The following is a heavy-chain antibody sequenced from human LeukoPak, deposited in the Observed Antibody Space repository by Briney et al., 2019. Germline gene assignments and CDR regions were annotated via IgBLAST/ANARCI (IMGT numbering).Heavy chain of an antibody. CDR1: GFTFSSYA. CDR2: ISGSGGST. J-gene: IGHJ4*02. V-gene: IGHV3-23*01. D-gene: IGHD5-12*01. Sequence: PGGSMRLSCAASGFTFSSYAMRWDRQAPGKGLEWVSAISGSGGSTYYADSVEGRFTISRDNSKNTLYLQMNGLRADDRAVYCCAKGPYSGYDLDYFDYWGQGTLVTVSS. CDR3: AKGPYSGYDLDYFDY.